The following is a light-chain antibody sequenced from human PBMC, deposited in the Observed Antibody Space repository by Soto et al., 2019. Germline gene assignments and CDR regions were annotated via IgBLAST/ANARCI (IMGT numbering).Light chain of an antibody. CDR3: QQYSTSLT. J-gene: IGKJ4*01. CDR2: GAS. CDR1: ESVGST. Sequence: EIFMTQSPATLSVSPGEKVILSCRASESVGSTLAWYQQKPGQAPRLLIRGASTRATGVPARFSGSGSGTEFTLTISSLQSEDFAVYYCQQYSTSLTFGGGTKV. V-gene: IGKV3-15*01.